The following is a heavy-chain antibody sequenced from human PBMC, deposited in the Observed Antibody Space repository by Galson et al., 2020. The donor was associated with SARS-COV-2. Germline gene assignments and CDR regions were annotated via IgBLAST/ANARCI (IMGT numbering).Heavy chain of an antibody. CDR2: ISSNGGST. CDR3: VYYCSSTSCFGKNFDY. CDR1: GFTFSSYA. J-gene: IGHJ4*02. Sequence: GESLKISCSASGFTFSSYAMHWVRQAPGKGLEYVSAISSNGGSTYYADSVKGRFTISRDNSKNTLYLQMSSLRAEDTAVYYCVYYCSSTSCFGKNFDYWGQGTLVTVSS. D-gene: IGHD2-2*01. V-gene: IGHV3-64D*08.